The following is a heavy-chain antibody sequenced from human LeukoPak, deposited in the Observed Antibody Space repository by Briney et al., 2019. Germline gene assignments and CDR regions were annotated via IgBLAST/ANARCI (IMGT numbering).Heavy chain of an antibody. CDR3: AKDIAAVAGTTSNFQH. V-gene: IGHV3-43D*03. D-gene: IGHD6-19*01. CDR2: ISWDGGST. CDR1: GFTFDDYA. J-gene: IGHJ1*01. Sequence: GGSLRLSCAASGFTFDDYAMHWVRQAPGKGLEWVSLISWDGGSTYYADSAKGRFTISRDNSKNSLYLQMNSLRAEDTALYYCAKDIAAVAGTTSNFQHWGQGTLVTVSS.